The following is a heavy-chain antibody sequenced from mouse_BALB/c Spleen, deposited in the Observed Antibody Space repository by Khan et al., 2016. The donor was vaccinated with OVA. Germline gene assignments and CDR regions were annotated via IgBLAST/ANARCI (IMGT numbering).Heavy chain of an antibody. Sequence: IQLVQSGAELVRPGALVKLSCKASGFNIKDYYMLWVKQRPEQGLEWIGWIDPENGNTIYDPKFQGKASITADTSSNTAYLQLSSLTSEDTAVYYCARRGYGNYWFAYWGQGTLVTVSA. CDR3: ARRGYGNYWFAY. D-gene: IGHD2-1*01. J-gene: IGHJ3*01. CDR2: IDPENGNT. V-gene: IGHV14-1*02. CDR1: GFNIKDYY.